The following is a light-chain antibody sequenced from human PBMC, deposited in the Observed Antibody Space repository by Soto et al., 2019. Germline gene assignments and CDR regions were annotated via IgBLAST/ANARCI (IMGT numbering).Light chain of an antibody. CDR3: SSYTSSSTYV. V-gene: IGLV2-14*01. Sequence: QSALTQPASVSGSPGQSITISCTGTSSDVGAYNYVSWYQQHPGKAPKLIIYEVSNRPSGVSNHFSGSKSGNTASLTISGLQVEDEADYYCSSYTSSSTYVFGAGTKLTVL. J-gene: IGLJ1*01. CDR2: EVS. CDR1: SSDVGAYNY.